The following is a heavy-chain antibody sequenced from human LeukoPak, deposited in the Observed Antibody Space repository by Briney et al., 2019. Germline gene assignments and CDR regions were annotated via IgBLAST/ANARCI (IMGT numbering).Heavy chain of an antibody. D-gene: IGHD3-22*01. CDR1: GFTFSSYA. Sequence: PGGSLRLSCAASGFTFSSYAMSWVRQAPGKGLEWVGRIKSKTDGGTTDYAAPVKGRFTISRDDSKNTLYLQMNSLKTEDTAVYYCTTGTDYYDSSGYSFDYWGQGTLVTVSS. CDR2: IKSKTDGGTT. CDR3: TTGTDYYDSSGYSFDY. V-gene: IGHV3-15*01. J-gene: IGHJ4*02.